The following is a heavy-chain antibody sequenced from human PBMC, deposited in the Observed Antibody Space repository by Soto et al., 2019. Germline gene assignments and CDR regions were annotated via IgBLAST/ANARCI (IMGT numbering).Heavy chain of an antibody. CDR2: IYPGDSET. CDR1: GYNFAKSW. V-gene: IGHV5-51*03. J-gene: IGHJ3*02. Sequence: GESLKISCKGFGYNFAKSWIGWVRQMPGKGLERMGNIYPGDSETRNSPSLQGQVTISADKSISTAYLQWSSLKASDTAIYYCARPLGPGAFEIWGQGTMVTVSS. CDR3: ARPLGPGAFEI.